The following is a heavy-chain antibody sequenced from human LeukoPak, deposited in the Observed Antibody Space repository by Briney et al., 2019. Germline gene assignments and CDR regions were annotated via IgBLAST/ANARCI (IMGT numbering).Heavy chain of an antibody. Sequence: GGSLRLSCAASGFTFSNALMSWVRQAPGKGLEWVGCIKSKTDGGTTDYAAPVKGRFTISRDDSKNTLYLQMNSLKTEDTAVYYCTTDMGGYYYYGMDVWGQGTTVTVSS. D-gene: IGHD2-15*01. V-gene: IGHV3-15*01. J-gene: IGHJ6*02. CDR3: TTDMGGYYYYGMDV. CDR1: GFTFSNAL. CDR2: IKSKTDGGTT.